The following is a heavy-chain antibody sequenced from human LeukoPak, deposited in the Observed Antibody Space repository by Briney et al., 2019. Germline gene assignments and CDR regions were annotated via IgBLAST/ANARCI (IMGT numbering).Heavy chain of an antibody. Sequence: PSETLSLTCAVYGGSFSGYYWSWIRQPPGKGLEWIGEINHSGSTNYNPSLKSRVTISVDTSKNQFSLKLSSVTAADTAVYYCARQKGRGYSYGLYDWGQGTLVTVSS. CDR3: ARQKGRGYSYGLYD. D-gene: IGHD5-18*01. CDR1: GGSFSGYY. CDR2: INHSGST. J-gene: IGHJ4*02. V-gene: IGHV4-34*01.